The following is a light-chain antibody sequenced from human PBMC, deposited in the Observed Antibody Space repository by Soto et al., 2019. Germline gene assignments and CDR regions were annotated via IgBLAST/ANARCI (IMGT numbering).Light chain of an antibody. Sequence: DIQMTQSPSSLSASVGDRVTITCRASQAIRNDVGWYQQKPGKDPKRLIYVASSLESGVPSRFSGSGFGTEFTLTISGLQPEDFATYDCLQHNNYPWTFGQGTRVEIK. CDR1: QAIRND. V-gene: IGKV1-17*01. CDR3: LQHNNYPWT. CDR2: VAS. J-gene: IGKJ1*01.